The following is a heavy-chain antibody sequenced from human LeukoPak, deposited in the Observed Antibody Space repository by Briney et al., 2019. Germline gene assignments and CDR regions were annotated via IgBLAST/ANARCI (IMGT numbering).Heavy chain of an antibody. J-gene: IGHJ6*02. Sequence: ASVKVSCKASGYTFTGYYMHWVRQAPGQGLEWMGWINPNSGGTNYAQKFQGRVTMTRDTSISTAYMELSRLRSDDTAVYYCARGSIYSSGWYYSADYYYGMDVWGQGTTVTVSS. CDR3: ARGSIYSSGWYYSADYYYGMDV. CDR2: INPNSGGT. V-gene: IGHV1-2*02. D-gene: IGHD6-19*01. CDR1: GYTFTGYY.